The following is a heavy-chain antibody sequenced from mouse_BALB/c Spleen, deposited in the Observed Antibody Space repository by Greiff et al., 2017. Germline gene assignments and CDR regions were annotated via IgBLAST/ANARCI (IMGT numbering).Heavy chain of an antibody. CDR1: GFSLTSYG. D-gene: IGHD2-4*01. CDR2: IWAGGST. J-gene: IGHJ2*01. V-gene: IGHV2-9*02. CDR3: ARDQSTMSTTGYLDY. Sequence: QVQLKESGPGLVAPSQSLSITCTVSGFSLTSYGVHWVRQPPGKGLEWLGVIWAGGSTNYNSALMSSLSLSKDNSTSQVFLKMNSLQTDDTAMYYGARDQSTMSTTGYLDYWGKGTTLTVSS.